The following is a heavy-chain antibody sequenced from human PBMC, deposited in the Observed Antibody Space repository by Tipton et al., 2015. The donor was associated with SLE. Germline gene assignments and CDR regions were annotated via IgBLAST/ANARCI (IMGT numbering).Heavy chain of an antibody. CDR2: IKQDGSEK. Sequence: GSLRLSCAASGFTFSSYWMSWVRQAPGKGLEWVANIKQDGSEKYYVDSVKGRFTISRDNSKETLYLQMSSLRAEDTALYYCATLEIGSRRYEWFGPRRQGTLVTASS. CDR3: ATLEIGSRRYEWFGP. CDR1: GFTFSSYW. D-gene: IGHD5-24*01. V-gene: IGHV3-7*03. J-gene: IGHJ5*02.